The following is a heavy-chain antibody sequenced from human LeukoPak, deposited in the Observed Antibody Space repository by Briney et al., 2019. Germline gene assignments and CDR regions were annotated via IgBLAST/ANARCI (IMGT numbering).Heavy chain of an antibody. V-gene: IGHV4-4*07. J-gene: IGHJ4*02. CDR1: SVSINSYY. CDR2: IYTTGAT. D-gene: IGHD1-26*01. CDR3: GRQGYTASYYFLDY. Sequence: PSETLSLTCTVSSVSINSYYWGWVRQPPGKGLEWIGRIYTTGATQYNPSLKSRVTMSIDTSTNQFSLNLTSRTAADTAVYYCGRQGYTASYYFLDYWSQGTLVAVS.